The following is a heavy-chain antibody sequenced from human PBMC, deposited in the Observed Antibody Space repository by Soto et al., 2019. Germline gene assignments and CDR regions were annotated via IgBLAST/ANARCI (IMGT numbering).Heavy chain of an antibody. J-gene: IGHJ6*02. CDR2: ISYDGSNK. CDR1: GVLFGTYA. CDR3: ARPGSGYDVLTGQYFYYYHAVDV. D-gene: IGHD3-9*01. V-gene: IGHV3-30-3*01. Sequence: PGGSMRLSCAACGVLFGTYAMHLVRQAPGKGLEWVAVISYDGSNKYHADSVKGRFTISRDNSQNTLYLQMNSLRTEDTAIYYCARPGSGYDVLTGQYFYYYHAVDVWGQGTTVTVSS.